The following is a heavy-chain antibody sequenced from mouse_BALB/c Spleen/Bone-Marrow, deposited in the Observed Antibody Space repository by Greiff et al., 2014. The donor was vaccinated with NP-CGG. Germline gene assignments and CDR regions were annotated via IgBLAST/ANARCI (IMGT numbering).Heavy chain of an antibody. Sequence: VTLKESGAELVKPGASVKLSCTASGFNIKDTYIYWVKQRPEQGLEWVGRIDPANGNTKYDPKFQGKATIAADTSSNTAYLQLSSLTSEDTAVYYCSRGYYDYLFALDHWGHGTSVTVSS. CDR1: GFNIKDTY. CDR3: SRGYYDYLFALDH. D-gene: IGHD5-5*01. J-gene: IGHJ4*01. CDR2: IDPANGNT. V-gene: IGHV14-3*02.